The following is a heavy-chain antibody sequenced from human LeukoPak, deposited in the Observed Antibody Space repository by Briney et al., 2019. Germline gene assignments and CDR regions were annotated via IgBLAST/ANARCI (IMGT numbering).Heavy chain of an antibody. CDR1: GGSIRSSSYY. CDR2: IYYSGST. J-gene: IGHJ4*02. D-gene: IGHD2-15*01. Sequence: SETLSLTCTVSGGSIRSSSYYWGWIRQPPGKGLEWIGTIYYSGSTYYNPSLKGRVTVSVDTSKNQFSLKLSSVTAADTAVYYCAGCSGASCYYITSPLYFDYWGQGTLVTVSS. CDR3: AGCSGASCYYITSPLYFDY. V-gene: IGHV4-39*07.